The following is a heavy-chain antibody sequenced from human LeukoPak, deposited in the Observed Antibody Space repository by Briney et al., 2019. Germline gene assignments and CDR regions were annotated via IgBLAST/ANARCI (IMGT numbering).Heavy chain of an antibody. CDR3: ARVPMVRGVIDYYYYGMDV. Sequence: PSETLPLTCTVSGGSISSYYWSWIRQPPGKGLEWIGYIYYSGSTNYNPSLKSRVTISVDTSKNQFSLKLSSVTAADTAVYYCARVPMVRGVIDYYYYGMDVWGQGTTVTVSS. V-gene: IGHV4-59*01. CDR2: IYYSGST. CDR1: GGSISSYY. J-gene: IGHJ6*02. D-gene: IGHD3-10*01.